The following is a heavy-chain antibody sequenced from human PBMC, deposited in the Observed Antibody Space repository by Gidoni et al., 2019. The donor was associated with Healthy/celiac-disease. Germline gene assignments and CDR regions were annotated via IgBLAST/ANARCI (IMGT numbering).Heavy chain of an antibody. J-gene: IGHJ4*02. CDR1: AFTFSSYA. V-gene: IGHV3-23*01. CDR2: ISGSGGST. CDR3: AKEHRQWLVPHDY. Sequence: EVQLLESGGGSVQPGGSLRPSCAASAFTFSSYAMSWVRQAPGKGLEWVSAISGSGGSTYYADSVKGRFTISRDNSKNTLYLQMNRLRAEDTVVYYCAKEHRQWLVPHDYWGQGTLVTVSS. D-gene: IGHD6-19*01.